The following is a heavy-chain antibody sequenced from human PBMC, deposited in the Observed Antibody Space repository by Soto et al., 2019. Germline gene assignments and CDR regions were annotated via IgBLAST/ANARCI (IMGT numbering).Heavy chain of an antibody. Sequence: EVQLLESGGGLVQPGGSLRLSCAASGFTFSTYAMNWVRQAPGKGLEWVSGISGSGDSTYYADSVKGRFTVSRDNSKSTLYLQMNSLRAEDTAVFYGAKERSSGWGLDYWGQGTLVTVSS. CDR1: GFTFSTYA. CDR2: ISGSGDST. CDR3: AKERSSGWGLDY. D-gene: IGHD6-19*01. J-gene: IGHJ4*02. V-gene: IGHV3-23*01.